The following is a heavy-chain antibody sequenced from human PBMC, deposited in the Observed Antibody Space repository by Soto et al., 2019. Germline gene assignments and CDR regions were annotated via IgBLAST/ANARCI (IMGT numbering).Heavy chain of an antibody. CDR2: MNPKRGDT. D-gene: IGHD6-13*01. J-gene: IGHJ4*01. V-gene: IGHV1-8*01. Sequence: ASVKVSCKTSGYSFGDFDINWIRQAPGQGLEWMGWMNPKRGDTGSAQKFQGRVTMTRNTSISTAFLEVTGLTSDDTAVYFCARTGGLFTTSWYVFDYWG. CDR3: ARTGGLFTTSWYVFDY. CDR1: GYSFGDFD.